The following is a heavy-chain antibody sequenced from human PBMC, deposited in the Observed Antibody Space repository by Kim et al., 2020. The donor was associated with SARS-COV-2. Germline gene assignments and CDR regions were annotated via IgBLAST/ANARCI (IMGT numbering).Heavy chain of an antibody. CDR3: AREVAIQYYYDSSGLLGY. Sequence: ASVKVSCKASGYTFTSYYMHWVRQAPGQGLEWMGIINPSGGSTSYAQKFQGRVTMTRDTSTSTVYMELSSLRSEDTAVYYCAREVAIQYYYDSSGLLGYWGQGTLVTVSS. V-gene: IGHV1-46*01. CDR2: INPSGGST. CDR1: GYTFTSYY. J-gene: IGHJ4*02. D-gene: IGHD3-22*01.